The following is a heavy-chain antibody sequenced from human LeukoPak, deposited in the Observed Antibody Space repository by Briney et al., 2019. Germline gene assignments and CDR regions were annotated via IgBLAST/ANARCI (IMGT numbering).Heavy chain of an antibody. CDR1: GYTLTELS. J-gene: IGHJ6*03. CDR3: ARGSPENYDFWSGYYNYYYYMDV. D-gene: IGHD3-3*01. V-gene: IGHV1-24*01. Sequence: ASVKVSCKVSGYTLTELSMHWVRQAPGKGLEWMGGFDPEDGETIYAQKFQGRVTMTRDTSTSTVYMELSSLRSEDTAVYYCARGSPENYDFWSGYYNYYYYMDVWGKGTTVTVSS. CDR2: FDPEDGET.